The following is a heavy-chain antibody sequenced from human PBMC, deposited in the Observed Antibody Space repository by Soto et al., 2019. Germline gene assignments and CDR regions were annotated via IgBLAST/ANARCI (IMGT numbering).Heavy chain of an antibody. CDR2: ISGSGGST. Sequence: GGSLRLSCAASGFTFSSYAMSWVRQAPGKGLEWVSAISGSGGSTYYADSVKGRFTISRDNSKNTLYLQMNSLRAEDTAVYYCAKDLVAGFGFSYYFDYWGQGTLVTVSS. CDR1: GFTFSSYA. CDR3: AKDLVAGFGFSYYFDY. D-gene: IGHD3-16*01. V-gene: IGHV3-23*01. J-gene: IGHJ4*02.